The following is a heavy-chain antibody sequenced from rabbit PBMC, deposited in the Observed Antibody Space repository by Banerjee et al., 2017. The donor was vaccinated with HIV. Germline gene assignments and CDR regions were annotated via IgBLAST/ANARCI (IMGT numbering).Heavy chain of an antibody. D-gene: IGHD1-1*01. V-gene: IGHV1S47*01. CDR2: IDPIFGST. CDR1: GFDFSSYG. Sequence: QEQLVESGGGLVQPGGSLQLSCKASGFDFSSYGVSWVRQGPGKGLEWIGYIDPIFGSTVYASWVNGRFTISRENTQNTLYLQLNSLTVADTATYFCASGYSDIDFDLWGQGTLVTVS. J-gene: IGHJ4*01. CDR3: ASGYSDIDFDL.